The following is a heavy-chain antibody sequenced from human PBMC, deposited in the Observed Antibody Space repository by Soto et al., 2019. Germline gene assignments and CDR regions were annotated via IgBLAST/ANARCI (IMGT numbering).Heavy chain of an antibody. Sequence: EVQLLESGGGLVQPGGSLSLSCAASGFTFSNYALTWVRQAPGKGLDWVPTITSPRGTTHYADSVEGRFTISRDTSTNMLFLQMNNLRAEDSAVYYCAKELVSAPMYVGWGYFYNYGLDVWGQGTTVTVSS. V-gene: IGHV3-23*01. CDR1: GFTFSNYA. CDR3: AKELVSAPMYVGWGYFYNYGLDV. CDR2: ITSPRGTT. D-gene: IGHD2-2*01. J-gene: IGHJ6*02.